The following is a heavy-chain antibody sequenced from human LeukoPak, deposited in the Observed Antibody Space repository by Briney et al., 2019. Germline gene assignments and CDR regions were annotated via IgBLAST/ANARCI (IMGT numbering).Heavy chain of an antibody. V-gene: IGHV1-2*04. D-gene: IGHD6-25*01. CDR3: ARERQNGLDV. J-gene: IGHJ6*02. CDR2: INPNSGGT. Sequence: EASVKVSCKASGYTFSDYYMHWVRQAPGQGLEWMGWINPNSGGTNYAQKFQGWVTMTRDTSITTAYMELSSPRSDDTAIYYCARERQNGLDVWGQGITVTVSS. CDR1: GYTFSDYY.